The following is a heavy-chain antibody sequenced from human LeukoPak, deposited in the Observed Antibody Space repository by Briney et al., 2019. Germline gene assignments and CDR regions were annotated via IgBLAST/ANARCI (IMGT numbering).Heavy chain of an antibody. CDR3: AHRDTAMVRVDY. CDR2: IKSKTDGGTT. Sequence: GGSHRLSCAASGFTFRDAGMSWVRQAPGKGLEWVGRIKSKTDGGTTDYAAPVKGRFTISRDDSKNTLYLQMSSLKTEDTAVYFCAHRDTAMVRVDYWGQGTLVTVSS. J-gene: IGHJ4*02. CDR1: GFTFRDAG. D-gene: IGHD5-18*01. V-gene: IGHV3-15*01.